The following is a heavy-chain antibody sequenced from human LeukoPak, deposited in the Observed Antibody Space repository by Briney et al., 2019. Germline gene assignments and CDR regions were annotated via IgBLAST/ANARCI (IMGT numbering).Heavy chain of an antibody. CDR3: AKGSSGYFADL. Sequence: GSLRLSCAASGFIFNNYGLIWVCQAPGKGLEWVSAISNDGGGTQYADFVKGRFTISRDNSKNTLFLQMSSLRAEDTALYFCAKGSSGYFADLWGQGTLVTVSS. J-gene: IGHJ5*02. D-gene: IGHD3-22*01. V-gene: IGHV3-23*01. CDR2: ISNDGGGT. CDR1: GFIFNNYG.